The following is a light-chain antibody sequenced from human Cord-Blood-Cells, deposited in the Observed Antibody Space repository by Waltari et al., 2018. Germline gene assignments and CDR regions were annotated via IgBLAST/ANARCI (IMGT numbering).Light chain of an antibody. CDR3: QQYNNWPYT. Sequence: EIVVTQAPGTPAVFPREKGNPSCRASQSVSSNLAWYQQKPGQAPRLLIYGASTRATGIPARFSGSGSGTEFTLTISSLQSEDFAVYYCQQYNNWPYTFGQGTKLEIK. CDR1: QSVSSN. V-gene: IGKV3-15*01. J-gene: IGKJ2*01. CDR2: GAS.